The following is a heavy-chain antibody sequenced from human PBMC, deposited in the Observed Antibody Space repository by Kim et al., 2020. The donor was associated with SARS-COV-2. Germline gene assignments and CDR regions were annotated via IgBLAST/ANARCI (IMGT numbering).Heavy chain of an antibody. Sequence: GGSLRLSCAASGFTVSSNYMSWVRQAPGKGLEWVSVIYSGGSTYYADSVKGRFTISRDNSKNTLYLQMNSLRAEDTAVYYCARWKSGITGTALGFDPWGQGTLVTVSS. J-gene: IGHJ5*02. CDR2: IYSGGST. D-gene: IGHD1-7*01. CDR3: ARWKSGITGTALGFDP. CDR1: GFTVSSNY. V-gene: IGHV3-66*01.